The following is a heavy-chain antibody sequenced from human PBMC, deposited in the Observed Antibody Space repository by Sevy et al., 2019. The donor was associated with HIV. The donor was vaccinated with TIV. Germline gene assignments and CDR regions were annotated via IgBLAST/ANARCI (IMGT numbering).Heavy chain of an antibody. V-gene: IGHV3-23*01. J-gene: IGHJ4*02. CDR2: ISARGTST. D-gene: IGHD3-3*01. Sequence: GGSLRLSCAASGFTFKNHAMSWVRQAPGKGLEWVSAISARGTSTYYTDSVKGRFTISRDDSKNTLYLQMNSLRAEDTAVYYCAKVLFEVAGDFDYWGQGALVTVSS. CDR1: GFTFKNHA. CDR3: AKVLFEVAGDFDY.